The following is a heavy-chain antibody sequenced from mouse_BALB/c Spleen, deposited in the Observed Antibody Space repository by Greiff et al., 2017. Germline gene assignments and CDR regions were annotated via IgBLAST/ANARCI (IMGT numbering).Heavy chain of an antibody. CDR1: GFTFSDYY. CDR3: ARDRGYRYDGFAY. J-gene: IGHJ3*01. Sequence: EVKLMESGGGLVKPGGSLKLSCAASGFTFSDYYMYWVRQTPEKRLEWVATISDGGSYTYYPDSVKGRFTISRDHAKNNLYLQMSSLKSEDTAMYYCARDRGYRYDGFAYWGQGTLVTVSA. CDR2: ISDGGSYT. V-gene: IGHV5-4*02. D-gene: IGHD2-14*01.